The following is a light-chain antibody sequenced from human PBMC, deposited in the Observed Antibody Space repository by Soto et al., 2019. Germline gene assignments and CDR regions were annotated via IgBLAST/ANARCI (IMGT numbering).Light chain of an antibody. CDR3: QSYDSRLSAVV. J-gene: IGLJ2*01. Sequence: QSVLTQPPSVSGAPGQRVTISCTGSSSNIGAGYDVHWYQQLPGTAPKLLIYGNSNRPSGVPDRFSGSKSGTSASLAITGLHAEDQSHYYCQSYDSRLSAVVFGGGTKLTVL. CDR1: SSNIGAGYD. V-gene: IGLV1-40*01. CDR2: GNS.